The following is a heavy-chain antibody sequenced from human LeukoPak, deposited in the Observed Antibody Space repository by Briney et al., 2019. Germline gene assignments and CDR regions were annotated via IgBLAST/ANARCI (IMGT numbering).Heavy chain of an antibody. CDR3: ARDRWEPLTVFDY. CDR1: GFTFSSYS. D-gene: IGHD1-26*01. Sequence: GGSLRLSCAASGFTFSSYSMNWVRQAPGKGLEWVSSISSSSSYIYYADSVKGRFTISRDNAKNSLYLQMNSLRAEDTAVYYCARDRWEPLTVFDYWGQGTLATASS. J-gene: IGHJ4*02. CDR2: ISSSSSYI. V-gene: IGHV3-21*01.